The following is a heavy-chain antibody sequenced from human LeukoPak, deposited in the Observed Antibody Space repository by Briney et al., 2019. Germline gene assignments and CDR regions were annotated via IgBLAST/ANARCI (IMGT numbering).Heavy chain of an antibody. Sequence: RSGGSLRLSCEASGFTFSTYNMNWVRQAPGKRLEWVSSITGSSSYVFYADSVKGRFTISRDNAKNSLYLQMNSLRAEDTALYHCARVGSTGWYYMDVWGKGSTVTIFS. J-gene: IGHJ6*03. CDR2: ITGSSSYV. D-gene: IGHD6-19*01. CDR1: GFTFSTYN. CDR3: ARVGSTGWYYMDV. V-gene: IGHV3-21*04.